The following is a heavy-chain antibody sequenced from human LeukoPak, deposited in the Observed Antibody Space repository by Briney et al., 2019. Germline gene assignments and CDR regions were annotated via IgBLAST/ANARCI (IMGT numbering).Heavy chain of an antibody. CDR2: IYYSGST. D-gene: IGHD5-24*01. J-gene: IGHJ4*02. CDR3: ARDDENGYNF. Sequence: PSETLSLTCSVSGGSISSSDYYWGWIRQPPGKGLEWIGYIYYSGSTYYNPSLKSRVTISVDTSKNQFSLKLSSVTAADTAVYYCARDDENGYNFWGQGTLVTVSS. CDR1: GGSISSSDYY. V-gene: IGHV4-31*03.